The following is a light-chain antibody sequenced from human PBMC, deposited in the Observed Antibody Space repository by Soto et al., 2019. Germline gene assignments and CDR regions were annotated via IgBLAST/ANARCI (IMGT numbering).Light chain of an antibody. Sequence: DIPMTQSPSSLSASVGDRVTITCRASQGISSYLNWYQQKPGKAPKLLISAASSLQGGVPSRLSGSGSGTDFTLTISSLQPEDFATYYCQQSYSIPLTFGGGTKVEIK. J-gene: IGKJ4*01. V-gene: IGKV1-39*01. CDR2: AAS. CDR3: QQSYSIPLT. CDR1: QGISSY.